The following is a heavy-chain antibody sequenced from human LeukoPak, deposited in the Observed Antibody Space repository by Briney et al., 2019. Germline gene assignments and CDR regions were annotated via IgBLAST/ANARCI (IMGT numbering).Heavy chain of an antibody. J-gene: IGHJ3*02. CDR1: GGTFSSYA. D-gene: IGHD2-15*01. Sequence: TVKVSCKASGGTFSSYAISWVRQAPGQGLEWMGGIIPIFGTANYAQKFQGRVTITTDESTSTAYMELSSLRSEDTAVYYCARDRPDIVVVVAATYDAFDIWGQGTMVTVSS. CDR3: ARDRPDIVVVVAATYDAFDI. CDR2: IIPIFGTA. V-gene: IGHV1-69*05.